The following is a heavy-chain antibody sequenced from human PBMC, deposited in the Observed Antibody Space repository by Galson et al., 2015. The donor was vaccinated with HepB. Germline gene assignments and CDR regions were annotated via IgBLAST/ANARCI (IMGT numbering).Heavy chain of an antibody. Sequence: SLRLSCAASAFTFRNYAMYWVRQAPGKGLEWVAVIWYDGSKKYYADSVKGRFTISRDNSKNTLFLQMDSLRDEDTAVYYCARENGGEGSRATDYYYGMDVWGQGTTVTVSS. D-gene: IGHD2-21*01. CDR2: IWYDGSKK. CDR1: AFTFRNYA. V-gene: IGHV3-33*01. J-gene: IGHJ6*01. CDR3: ARENGGEGSRATDYYYGMDV.